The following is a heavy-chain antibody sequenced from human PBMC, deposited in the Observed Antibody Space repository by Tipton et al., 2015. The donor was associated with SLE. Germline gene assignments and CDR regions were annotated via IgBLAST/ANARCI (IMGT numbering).Heavy chain of an antibody. J-gene: IGHJ3*02. CDR1: GGSISSNGYY. Sequence: TLSLTCTVSGGSISSNGYYWSWIRQHPGKGLEWIGYIYYSGSTYYNPSLKSRVTISVDMSRNQFSLRLDSVTAADTALYYCARGEMDVFDIWGQGTVVSVSS. V-gene: IGHV4-31*03. CDR3: ARGEMDVFDI. CDR2: IYYSGST.